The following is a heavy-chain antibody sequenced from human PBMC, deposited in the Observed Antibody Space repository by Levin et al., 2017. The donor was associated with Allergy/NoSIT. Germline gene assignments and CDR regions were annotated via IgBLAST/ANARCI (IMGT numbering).Heavy chain of an antibody. Sequence: PSETLSLTCTVSGGSISSGSYYWSWIRQPAGKGLEWIGRMDTSGSTIYNPSLKSRVTISIDTSKNQFSLKLSSVTAADTAVYYCAREIYSSGCIWGQGTLVTVSS. D-gene: IGHD6-19*01. CDR3: AREIYSSGCI. V-gene: IGHV4-61*02. J-gene: IGHJ4*02. CDR1: GGSISSGSYY. CDR2: MDTSGST.